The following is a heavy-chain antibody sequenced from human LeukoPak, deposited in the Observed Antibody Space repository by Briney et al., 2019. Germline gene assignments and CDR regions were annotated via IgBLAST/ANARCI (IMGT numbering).Heavy chain of an antibody. CDR2: IYYSGST. CDR3: ARVYSNPGHYYFDY. Sequence: PSETLSLTCTVSGGSISSYYWSWIRQPPGKGREWIGYIYYSGSTNYNPSLKSRVTISVDTSKNQFSLKLSSVTAADTAVYYCARVYSNPGHYYFDYWGQGTLVTVSS. V-gene: IGHV4-59*01. J-gene: IGHJ4*02. CDR1: GGSISSYY. D-gene: IGHD4-11*01.